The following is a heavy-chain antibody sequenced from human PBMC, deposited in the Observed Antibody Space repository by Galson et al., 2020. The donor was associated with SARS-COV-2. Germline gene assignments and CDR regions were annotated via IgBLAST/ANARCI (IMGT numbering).Heavy chain of an antibody. Sequence: GESLKISCAASGFSFSRNWMSWVRQAPGKGLQWVANIKQDGSHRYYVDSVKGRFTISSDYAKNSVYLQMNNLRADDTAVYYCARDEDGYNDFWGQGTLVAVSS. CDR1: GFSFSRNW. CDR2: IKQDGSHR. V-gene: IGHV3-7*01. D-gene: IGHD5-18*01. J-gene: IGHJ4*02. CDR3: ARDEDGYNDF.